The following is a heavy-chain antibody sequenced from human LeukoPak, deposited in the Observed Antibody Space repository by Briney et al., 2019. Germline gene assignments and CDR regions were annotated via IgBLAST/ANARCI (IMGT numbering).Heavy chain of an antibody. D-gene: IGHD2-2*01. CDR3: ARWGSTSCYDY. CDR1: GFTFSSYA. Sequence: GGSLRLSCAASGFTFSSYAMHWVRQAPGKGLEYVAAISTNGDSTYYANSVKGRFTISRDNSKNTLYLQMGSLRVEDMVVYYCARWGSTSCYDYWGQGTLVTVSS. J-gene: IGHJ4*02. V-gene: IGHV3-64*01. CDR2: ISTNGDST.